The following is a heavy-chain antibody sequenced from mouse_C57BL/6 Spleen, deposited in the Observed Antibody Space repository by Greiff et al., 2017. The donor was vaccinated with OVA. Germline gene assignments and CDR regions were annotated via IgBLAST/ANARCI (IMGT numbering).Heavy chain of an antibody. Sequence: EVHLVESGGGLVKPGGSLKLSCAASGFTFSDYGMHWVRQAPEQGLEWVAYISSGSSTIYYADTVKGRFTISRDNAKNTLFLQMTSLRSEDTAMYYCANDPHFDYWGQGTTLTVSS. CDR3: ANDPHFDY. J-gene: IGHJ2*01. D-gene: IGHD2-3*01. CDR1: GFTFSDYG. V-gene: IGHV5-17*01. CDR2: ISSGSSTI.